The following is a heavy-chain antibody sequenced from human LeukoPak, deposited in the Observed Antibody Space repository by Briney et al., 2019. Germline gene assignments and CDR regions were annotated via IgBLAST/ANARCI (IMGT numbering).Heavy chain of an antibody. V-gene: IGHV3-23*01. CDR3: ARESYDFWSGYLTYYFDY. CDR1: GFTFSSYA. D-gene: IGHD3-3*01. J-gene: IGHJ4*02. Sequence: GGSLRLSCAASGFTFSSYAMSWVRQAPGKGLEWVSAISGSGGSTYYADSVKGRFTISRDNSKNTLYLQMNSLRAEDTAVYYCARESYDFWSGYLTYYFDYWGQGTLVTVSS. CDR2: ISGSGGST.